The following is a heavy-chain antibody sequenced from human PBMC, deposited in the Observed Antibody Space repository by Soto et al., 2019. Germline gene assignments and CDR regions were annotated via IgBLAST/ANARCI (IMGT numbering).Heavy chain of an antibody. Sequence: GGSLRLSCAASGFTFSSYAMHWVRQAPGKGLEWVAVISYDGSNKYYADSVKGRFTISRDNSKNTLYLQMNSLRAEDTAVYYCARAEMIRDYYYGMDVWGQGTTVTV. J-gene: IGHJ6*02. CDR3: ARAEMIRDYYYGMDV. D-gene: IGHD3-16*01. CDR2: ISYDGSNK. CDR1: GFTFSSYA. V-gene: IGHV3-30-3*01.